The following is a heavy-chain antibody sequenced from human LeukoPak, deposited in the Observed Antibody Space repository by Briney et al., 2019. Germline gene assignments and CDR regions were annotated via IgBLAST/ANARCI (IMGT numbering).Heavy chain of an antibody. CDR3: AKDIRGYRSGAFDI. CDR1: GFTFDDYA. D-gene: IGHD5-18*01. CDR2: ISWSSGSI. V-gene: IGHV3-9*03. Sequence: GGSLRLSCAASGFTFDDYAMHWVRQAPGKGLEWVSGISWSSGSIDYADSVKGRFTISRDNAKNSLYLQMNSLRPEDMALYYCAKDIRGYRSGAFDIWGQGTMVTVSS. J-gene: IGHJ3*02.